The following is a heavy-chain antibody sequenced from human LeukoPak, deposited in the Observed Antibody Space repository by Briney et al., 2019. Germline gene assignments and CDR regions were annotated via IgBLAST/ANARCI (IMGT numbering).Heavy chain of an antibody. D-gene: IGHD2-2*01. Sequence: GGSLRLSCAASGFTFSSYGMHWVRQAPGKGLEWVAFIRYDGSNKYYADSVKGRFTISRDNSKNTLYLQMNSLRAEDTAVYYCAKDPGYCSSTSCRDFDYWGQGTLVAVSS. CDR3: AKDPGYCSSTSCRDFDY. J-gene: IGHJ4*02. CDR1: GFTFSSYG. V-gene: IGHV3-30*02. CDR2: IRYDGSNK.